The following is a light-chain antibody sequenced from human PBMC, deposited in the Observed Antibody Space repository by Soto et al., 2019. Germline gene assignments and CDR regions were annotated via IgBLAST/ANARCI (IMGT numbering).Light chain of an antibody. V-gene: IGLV2-8*01. Sequence: QSVLTQPPSASGSPGQSVTISCTGTSSDVGGYNYVSWYQHHPGKAPKVMIYEVNKRPSGVPDRFSGSKSGNTASLTVSGLQAEDEADYYCSSYAGSNNYVFGTGTQLTVL. CDR3: SSYAGSNNYV. CDR1: SSDVGGYNY. CDR2: EVN. J-gene: IGLJ1*01.